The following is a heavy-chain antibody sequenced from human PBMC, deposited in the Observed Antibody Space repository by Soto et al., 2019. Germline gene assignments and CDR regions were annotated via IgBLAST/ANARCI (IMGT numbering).Heavy chain of an antibody. Sequence: GGSLRLSCAASGFTFGDSFMSWSRQTPGKGLEWLSYISGRDGNIYYADSVRGRFTISRDNAKNSVYLQMNSLRAEDTAVYYCAGDQGPNYMAVWGKGTTVTVSS. V-gene: IGHV3-11*01. CDR3: AGDQGPNYMAV. CDR1: GFTFGDSF. CDR2: ISGRDGNI. J-gene: IGHJ6*03.